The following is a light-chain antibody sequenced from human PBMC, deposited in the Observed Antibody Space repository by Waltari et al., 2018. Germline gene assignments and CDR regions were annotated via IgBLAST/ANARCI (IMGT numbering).Light chain of an antibody. V-gene: IGKV4-1*01. CDR3: LQYYTVPYT. J-gene: IGKJ2*01. Sequence: DIVMTQSPDSLTVSLGERATINCKSSRSLLYPSNNKNFLEWYQQKPGQSPRLLVYWASTRDYGFPDRFRGSGTGTDFALTINNVQAEDAAIYYCLQYYTVPYTFGQGTKLEI. CDR1: RSLLYPSNNKNF. CDR2: WAS.